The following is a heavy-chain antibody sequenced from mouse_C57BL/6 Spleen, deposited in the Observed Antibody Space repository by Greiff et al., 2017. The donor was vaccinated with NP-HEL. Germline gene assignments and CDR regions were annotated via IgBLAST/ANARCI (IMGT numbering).Heavy chain of an antibody. V-gene: IGHV10-1*01. J-gene: IGHJ4*01. CDR3: VRLGIYYDYHYYAMDY. CDR1: GFSFNTYA. D-gene: IGHD2-4*01. Sequence: GGGLVQPKGSLKLSCAASGFSFNTYAMNWVRQAPGKGLEWVARIRSKSNNYATYYADSVKDRFTISREYSESMLYLQMNNLKTEDTAMDYCVRLGIYYDYHYYAMDYWGQGTSVTVSS. CDR2: IRSKSNNYAT.